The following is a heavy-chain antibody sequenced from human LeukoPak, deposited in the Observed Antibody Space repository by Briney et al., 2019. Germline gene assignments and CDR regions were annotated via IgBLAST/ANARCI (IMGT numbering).Heavy chain of an antibody. J-gene: IGHJ4*02. CDR1: GFTFSNYW. V-gene: IGHV3-7*03. D-gene: IGHD3-10*01. CDR2: IKQDGGET. Sequence: GGSLRLSCAAFGFTFSNYWMTWVRQAPGKGLEWVASIKQDGGETYYVDSVKGRFTFFRDNAKNSVYLQMSSLRAEDTAVYYCTRDKSAGADTGSSFYYWGQGALVTVSS. CDR3: TRDKSAGADTGSSFYY.